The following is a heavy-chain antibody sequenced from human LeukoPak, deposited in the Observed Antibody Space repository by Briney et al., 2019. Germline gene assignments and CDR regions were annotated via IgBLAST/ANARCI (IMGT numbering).Heavy chain of an antibody. J-gene: IGHJ4*02. V-gene: IGHV4-39*01. CDR2: IFYSGST. CDR1: SGSISTSNYY. CDR3: ASLRERSYYARGFDY. Sequence: PSETLSLTCTVSSGSISTSNYYWGWVRQPPGKALEWIGNIFYSGSTYYSPSLKSRVTISLDTSRNQFSLKLNSVTAADTAVYYCASLRERSYYARGFDYWGQGTLVTVSS. D-gene: IGHD1-26*01.